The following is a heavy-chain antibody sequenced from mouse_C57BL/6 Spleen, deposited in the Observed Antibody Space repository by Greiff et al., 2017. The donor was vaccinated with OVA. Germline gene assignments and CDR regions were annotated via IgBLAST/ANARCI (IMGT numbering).Heavy chain of an antibody. D-gene: IGHD1-1*01. CDR1: GYTFTDYY. Sequence: VQLQQSGPELVKPGASVKISCKASGYTFTDYYMNWVKQSHGKSLEWIGDINPNNGGTSYNQKFKGKATLTVDKSSSTAYMELRSLTSEDSAVYYCARGGVVAGMDYWGQGTSVTVSS. V-gene: IGHV1-26*01. CDR3: ARGGVVAGMDY. J-gene: IGHJ4*01. CDR2: INPNNGGT.